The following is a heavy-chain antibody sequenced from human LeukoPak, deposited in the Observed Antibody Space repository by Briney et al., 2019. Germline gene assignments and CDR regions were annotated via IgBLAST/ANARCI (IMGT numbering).Heavy chain of an antibody. CDR2: IYYTGRS. Sequence: SETLSLTCAVSGGSINSYYWGWIRQPPGKGLEWIWGIYYTGRSNYNPSLKSRVTISVDTSKNLLSLPLTSVLAADTTIYYCVRRDTGWNYFDYWGQGVLLTVSS. CDR1: GGSINSYY. CDR3: VRRDTGWNYFDY. J-gene: IGHJ4*02. D-gene: IGHD6-19*01. V-gene: IGHV4-59*08.